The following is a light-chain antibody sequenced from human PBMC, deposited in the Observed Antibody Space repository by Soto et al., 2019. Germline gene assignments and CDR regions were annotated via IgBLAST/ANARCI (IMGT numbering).Light chain of an antibody. Sequence: SVLTQSGTVSGSPGQSITISCTGTSSDVGSYNLVSWYQQHPGKAPKLMIYEVSKRPSGVSNRFSGSKSGNTASLTISGLQAEDEADYYCCSYAGSITYVFGTGTKVNVL. CDR1: SSDVGSYNL. CDR3: CSYAGSITYV. CDR2: EVS. V-gene: IGLV2-23*02. J-gene: IGLJ1*01.